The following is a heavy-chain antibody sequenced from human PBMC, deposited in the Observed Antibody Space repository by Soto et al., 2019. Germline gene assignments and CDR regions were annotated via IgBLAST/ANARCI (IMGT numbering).Heavy chain of an antibody. CDR1: GSSINSSGYY. J-gene: IGHJ4*02. V-gene: IGHV4-39*01. CDR2: MFYGVST. D-gene: IGHD3-3*02. CDR3: ARLPSRHLVDY. Sequence: SETLSLTCTVSGSSINSSGYYWGWIRQPPGKGLEWIGSMFYGVSTYYNPSLKSRVTVSVGTSKNRFSLNLRSVTAADTAVYYCARLPSRHLVDYWGQGTLVTVSS.